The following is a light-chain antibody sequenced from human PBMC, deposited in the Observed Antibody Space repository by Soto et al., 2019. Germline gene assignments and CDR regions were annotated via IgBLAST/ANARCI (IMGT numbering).Light chain of an antibody. V-gene: IGKV3-11*01. CDR1: QGVSRK. CDR2: GAS. Sequence: DIVMTQSPATLSVAPGERVSFSCRASQGVSRKLACYQHKPGQAPMLLISGASTGATGIPARFSGSGSETDFTLTISSLEPEDIAVYYCQQRSNWPWTFGQGTKVDIK. J-gene: IGKJ1*01. CDR3: QQRSNWPWT.